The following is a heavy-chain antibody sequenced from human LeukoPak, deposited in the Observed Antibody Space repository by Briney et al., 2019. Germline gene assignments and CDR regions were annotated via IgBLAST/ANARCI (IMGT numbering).Heavy chain of an antibody. D-gene: IGHD3-9*01. Sequence: GGSLRLSCAASGFTFSSYAMSWVRQAPGKGLEWVSAIRGSGGSTYYADSVKGRFTISRDNSKNTLYLQMNSLRAEDTAVYYCAKEGRYFDWLSTENWFDPWGQGTLVTVSS. CDR2: IRGSGGST. CDR1: GFTFSSYA. J-gene: IGHJ5*02. CDR3: AKEGRYFDWLSTENWFDP. V-gene: IGHV3-23*01.